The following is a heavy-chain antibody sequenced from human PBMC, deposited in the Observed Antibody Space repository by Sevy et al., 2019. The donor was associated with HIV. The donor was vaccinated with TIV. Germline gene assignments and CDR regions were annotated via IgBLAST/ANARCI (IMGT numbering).Heavy chain of an antibody. CDR1: GYIFSDYN. Sequence: ASVKVFCKTTGYIFSDYNMYWVRQAPGQGLEWMALINPNSGVTIYAHNFRGRVSMTRDTSMGTAYLELSVLTSDDTAVSYCVREYIHAPSTLLSFDIRGQGTMVTVSS. J-gene: IGHJ3*02. CDR3: VREYIHAPSTLLSFDI. CDR2: INPNSGVT. D-gene: IGHD2-2*01. V-gene: IGHV1-2*06.